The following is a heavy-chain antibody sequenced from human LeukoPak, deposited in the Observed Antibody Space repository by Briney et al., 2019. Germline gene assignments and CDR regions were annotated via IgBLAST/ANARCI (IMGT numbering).Heavy chain of an antibody. CDR1: GGSVSSGSYY. J-gene: IGHJ5*02. CDR2: IYYSGST. CDR3: ARAVVAVAATFWFDP. Sequence: SETLSLTCTVSGGSVSSGSYYWSWLRQPPGKGLEWIGYIYYSGSTNYNPSLKSRVTISVDTSKNQFSLKLSSVTAADTAVYYCARAVVAVAATFWFDPWGQGTLVTVSS. V-gene: IGHV4-61*01. D-gene: IGHD2-15*01.